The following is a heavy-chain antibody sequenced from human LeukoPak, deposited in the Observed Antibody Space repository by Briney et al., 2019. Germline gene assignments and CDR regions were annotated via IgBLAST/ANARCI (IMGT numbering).Heavy chain of an antibody. V-gene: IGHV5-51*01. CDR2: IYPGDSDT. D-gene: IGHD6-13*01. Sequence: GESLKISCKGSGYSFTSYWIGWVRQMPGKGLEWMGIIYPGDSDTRYSPSFQGQVTISADKSISTAYLQWSSLKAPDTAMYYCASRGSSSWYYFDYWGQGTLVTVSS. CDR1: GYSFTSYW. J-gene: IGHJ4*02. CDR3: ASRGSSSWYYFDY.